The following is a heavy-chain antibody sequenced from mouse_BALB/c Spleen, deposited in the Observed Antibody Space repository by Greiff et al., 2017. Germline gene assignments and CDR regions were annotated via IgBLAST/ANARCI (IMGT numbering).Heavy chain of an antibody. J-gene: IGHJ2*01. V-gene: IGHV3-5*02. CDR1: GISITTGNYR. CDR3: AREALYYGYFDY. Sequence: VQLQQSGPGLVKPSQTVSLTCTVTGISITTGNYRWSWIRQFPGNKLEWIGYIYYSGTITYNPSLTSRTTITRDTSKNQFFLEMNSLTAEDTATYYCAREALYYGYFDYWGQGTTLTVSS. CDR2: IYYSGTI. D-gene: IGHD1-1*01.